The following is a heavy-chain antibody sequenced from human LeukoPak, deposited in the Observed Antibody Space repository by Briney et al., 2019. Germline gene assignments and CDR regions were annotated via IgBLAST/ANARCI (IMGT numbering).Heavy chain of an antibody. J-gene: IGHJ4*02. CDR2: ISSSSSYI. V-gene: IGHV3-21*01. D-gene: IGHD6-19*01. CDR1: GFTFSSYS. CDR3: ARESSSGLIIDY. Sequence: GGSLRLSCAASGFTFSSYSMNWVRQAPGKGLEWVSSISSSSSYIYYADSVKGRFTISRDNSKKSLYLQMNSLRAEDTAVYYCARESSSGLIIDYLGQGTLVTVSS.